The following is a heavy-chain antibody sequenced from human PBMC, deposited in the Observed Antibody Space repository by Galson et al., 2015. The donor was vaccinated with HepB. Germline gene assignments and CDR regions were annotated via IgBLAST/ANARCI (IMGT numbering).Heavy chain of an antibody. D-gene: IGHD2-15*01. J-gene: IGHJ3*01. Sequence: SLRLSCAAFGSAFKTSYMNWIRQAPGKGPEWLSYISVGSSYTLYSESVKGRFTISRDNFRNTIYLQMTNLRIDDTAVYYCAISGHCSGYSCAFDVWGQGTMVTVSS. CDR2: ISVGSSYT. V-gene: IGHV3-11*06. CDR1: GSAFKTSY. CDR3: AISGHCSGYSCAFDV.